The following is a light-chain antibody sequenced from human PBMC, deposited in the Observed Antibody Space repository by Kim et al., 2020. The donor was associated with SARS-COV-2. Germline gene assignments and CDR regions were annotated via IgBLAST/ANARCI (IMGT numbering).Light chain of an antibody. Sequence: DIVLTQSPATLSLSPGERATLSCGASQSVSRTYLAWYQQKPGLAPRLLIYDASNRATGIPDRFSASGSGTDFTLTISRLEPEDFAVYYCQPYGLSPITFGQGKPLDIK. CDR2: DAS. CDR3: QPYGLSPIT. J-gene: IGKJ5*01. V-gene: IGKV3D-20*01. CDR1: QSVSRTY.